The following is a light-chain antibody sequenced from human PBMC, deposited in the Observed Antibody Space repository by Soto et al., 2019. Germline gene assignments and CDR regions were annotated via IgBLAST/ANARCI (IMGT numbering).Light chain of an antibody. CDR3: CSYAGSYTWV. J-gene: IGLJ1*01. Sequence: QSVLTQPASVSGSPGQSITISCTGTSSDIGGYNSVSWYQQHPGKAPKLMIYEVRNRPSGISNRFSGSKSGNTASLTISGLQAEDEADYYCCSYAGSYTWVFGSGTKVTVL. CDR1: SSDIGGYNS. V-gene: IGLV2-14*01. CDR2: EVR.